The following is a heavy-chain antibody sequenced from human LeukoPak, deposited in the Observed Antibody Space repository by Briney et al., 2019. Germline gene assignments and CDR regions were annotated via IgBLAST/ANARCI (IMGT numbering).Heavy chain of an antibody. J-gene: IGHJ4*02. CDR2: IKQGGSEI. D-gene: IGHD5-18*01. Sequence: GGSLRLSCAASGFMFSSYWMNWVRQAPGKGPEWVANIKQGGSEINYVDSVKGRFTISRDNAKNSLFLQMNSLRAEDTAVYYCAMAGYSDGPFDFDYWGQGTLVTVSS. V-gene: IGHV3-7*01. CDR1: GFMFSSYW. CDR3: AMAGYSDGPFDFDY.